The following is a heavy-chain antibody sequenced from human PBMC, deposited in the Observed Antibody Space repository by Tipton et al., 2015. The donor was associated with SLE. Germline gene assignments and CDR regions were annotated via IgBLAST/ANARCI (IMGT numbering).Heavy chain of an antibody. V-gene: IGHV5-51*01. J-gene: IGHJ4*02. CDR1: GYSFTSYW. CDR3: ARQYSYAKGYFDY. CDR2: IYPGHSDT. Sequence: SGPEVKKPGESLKISCKGSGYSFTSYWIGWVRQMPGKGLEWMGIIYPGHSDTRYSPSFQGQVTISADKSISTAYLQWSSLKASDPAMYYCARQYSYAKGYFDYWGQGTLVTVSS. D-gene: IGHD5-18*01.